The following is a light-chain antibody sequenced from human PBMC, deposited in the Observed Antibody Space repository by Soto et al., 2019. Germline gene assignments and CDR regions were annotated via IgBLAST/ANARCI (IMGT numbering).Light chain of an antibody. CDR2: EVS. CDR3: SSYTSSSTLSS. Sequence: QSALTQPASVSGSPGQSITISCTGTSSDIGDYTYISWYQQHPGKAPKLMIYEVSNRPSGVSNRFSGSKSGNTASLTISGLQAEDEADYYCSSYTSSSTLSSFGGGTQLTVL. J-gene: IGLJ3*02. CDR1: SSDIGDYTY. V-gene: IGLV2-14*01.